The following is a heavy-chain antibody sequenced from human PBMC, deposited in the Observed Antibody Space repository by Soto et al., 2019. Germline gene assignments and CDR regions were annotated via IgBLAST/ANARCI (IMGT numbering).Heavy chain of an antibody. CDR2: IYYSGST. V-gene: IGHV4-31*03. D-gene: IGHD6-19*01. Sequence: SETLSLTCTVSGGSISSGGYYWSWIRQHPGKGLEWIGYIYYSGSTYYNPSLKSRVTISVDTSKNQFSLKLSSVTAADTAVYYCARGAVAATGGVDWFDPWGQGTLVTVSS. J-gene: IGHJ5*02. CDR1: GGSISSGGYY. CDR3: ARGAVAATGGVDWFDP.